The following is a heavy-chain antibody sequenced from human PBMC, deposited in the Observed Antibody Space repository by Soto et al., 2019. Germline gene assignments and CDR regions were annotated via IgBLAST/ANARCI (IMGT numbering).Heavy chain of an antibody. D-gene: IGHD3-10*01. CDR1: GFPFTTYG. Sequence: QVPLVESGGGVVQPGRSLRLSCAASGFPFTTYGMHWVREGPGKGLEWVAAISYDGSNKYYADSVKGRFTISRDNSKNTLYLQMNSLRPEDTALYYCVGGQYYFDYRGQGTLVTVSS. J-gene: IGHJ4*02. CDR2: ISYDGSNK. CDR3: VGGQYYFDY. V-gene: IGHV3-30*03.